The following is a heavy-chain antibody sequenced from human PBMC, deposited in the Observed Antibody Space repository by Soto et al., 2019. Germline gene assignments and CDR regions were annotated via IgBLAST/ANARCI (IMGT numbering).Heavy chain of an antibody. V-gene: IGHV3-30*18. CDR3: AKLGLYSSGRREAFAY. D-gene: IGHD6-19*01. J-gene: IGHJ4*02. Sequence: GGLLRLSCAASGGTFRNLGIRWVRQDPGKGLEWVAVISYDGSNKYYADSVKGRFTISRDNSKNTLYLQMNSLRAEDTAVYYCAKLGLYSSGRREAFAYWGQGTLVTVSS. CDR1: GGTFRNLG. CDR2: ISYDGSNK.